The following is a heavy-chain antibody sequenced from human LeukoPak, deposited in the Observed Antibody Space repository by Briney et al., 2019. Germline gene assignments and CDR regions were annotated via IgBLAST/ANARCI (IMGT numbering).Heavy chain of an antibody. CDR1: GFTFSSYA. Sequence: PGGSLRLSCAASGFTFSSYAMSCVRQAPGKGLEWVSAISSSDGSTYHADSVKGRFTISRDNPKNTLYLQMNSLRAEDTAVYYCAKTRTMVRGVISPFDYWGQGTLVTVSS. CDR3: AKTRTMVRGVISPFDY. V-gene: IGHV3-23*01. J-gene: IGHJ4*02. D-gene: IGHD3-10*01. CDR2: ISSSDGST.